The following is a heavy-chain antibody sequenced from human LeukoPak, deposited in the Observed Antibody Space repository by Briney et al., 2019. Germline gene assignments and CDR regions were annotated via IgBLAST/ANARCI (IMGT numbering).Heavy chain of an antibody. V-gene: IGHV1-46*01. CDR3: ARQRYFDWLLNY. CDR2: INPSGGST. CDR1: GYTFTSYY. Sequence: ASVKVSCKASGYTFTSYYMHWVRQAPGQGLEWMGIINPSGGSTSYAQKFQGRVTMTRDMSTSTVYMELSSLRSEDTAVYYCARQRYFDWLLNYWGQGTLVTVSS. D-gene: IGHD3-9*01. J-gene: IGHJ4*02.